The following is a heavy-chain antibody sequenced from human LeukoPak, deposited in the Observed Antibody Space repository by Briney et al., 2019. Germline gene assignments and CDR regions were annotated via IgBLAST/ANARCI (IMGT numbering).Heavy chain of an antibody. Sequence: ASVMVSCKASGYTFTSYAMNWVRQAPGQGLEWMGWINTNTGNPTYAQGFTGRCVFSLDTSVSTAYLQISSLKAEDTAVYSCARVAEYSSGWYDPFDYWGQGTLVTVSS. J-gene: IGHJ4*02. CDR2: INTNTGNP. CDR1: GYTFTSYA. V-gene: IGHV7-4-1*02. D-gene: IGHD6-19*01. CDR3: ARVAEYSSGWYDPFDY.